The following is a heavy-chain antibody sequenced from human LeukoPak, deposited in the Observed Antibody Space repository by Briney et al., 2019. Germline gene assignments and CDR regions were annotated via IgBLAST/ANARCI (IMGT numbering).Heavy chain of an antibody. CDR2: INPSSGDT. Sequence: ASVKVSCKTSGYTFTAYYINWVRQAPGQGLEWLGWINPSSGDTNYAQNFQGRVTMTGDTSINTAYMELSSLTSGDTAVYHCASAQMKLATIGWGQGTLVTVSS. V-gene: IGHV1-2*02. D-gene: IGHD5-24*01. CDR1: GYTFTAYY. CDR3: ASAQMKLATIG. J-gene: IGHJ4*02.